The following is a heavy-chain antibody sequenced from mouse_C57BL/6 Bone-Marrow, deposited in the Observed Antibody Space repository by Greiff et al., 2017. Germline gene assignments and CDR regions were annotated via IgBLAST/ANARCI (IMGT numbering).Heavy chain of an antibody. CDR2: ISDGGSYT. CDR1: GFTFSSYA. J-gene: IGHJ2*01. V-gene: IGHV5-4*01. D-gene: IGHD2-1*01. Sequence: EVQRVESGGGLVKPGGSLKLSCAASGFTFSSYAMSWVRQTPEKRLEWVATISDGGSYTYYPDNVKGRFTISRDNAKNNLYLQMGHLKSEDTAMYYCARDPSYYGINVDYWGQGTTLTVSS. CDR3: ARDPSYYGINVDY.